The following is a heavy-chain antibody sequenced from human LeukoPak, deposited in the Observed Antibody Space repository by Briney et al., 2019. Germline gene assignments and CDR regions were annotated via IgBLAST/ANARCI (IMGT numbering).Heavy chain of an antibody. CDR2: IYHSGST. D-gene: IGHD6-6*01. CDR1: GYSISSGYY. Sequence: SETLSLTCTVSGYSISSGYYWGWIRQPPGKGLGWIGSIYHSGSTYYNPSLKSRVTISVDTSKNQFSLKLSSVTAADTAVYYCATRPPGYFQHWGQGTLVTASS. CDR3: ATRPPGYFQH. J-gene: IGHJ1*01. V-gene: IGHV4-38-2*02.